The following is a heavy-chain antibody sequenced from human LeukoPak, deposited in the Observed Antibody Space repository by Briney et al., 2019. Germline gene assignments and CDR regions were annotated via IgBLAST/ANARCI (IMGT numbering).Heavy chain of an antibody. V-gene: IGHV3-30*19. D-gene: IGHD3-10*01. CDR1: GFAFSTYG. CDR2: ISYDGSNK. J-gene: IGHJ4*02. Sequence: GGSLRLSCAASGFAFSTYGMHWVRQAPGKGLEWVAVISYDGSNKYYADSVKGRFTIFRDNSKNTLYLQMNSLRTEDTAVYYCARSLTMVRAYDYWGQGTLVTVSS. CDR3: ARSLTMVRAYDY.